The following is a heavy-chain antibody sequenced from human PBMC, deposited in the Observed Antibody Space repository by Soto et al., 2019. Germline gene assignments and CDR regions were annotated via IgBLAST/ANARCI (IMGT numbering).Heavy chain of an antibody. V-gene: IGHV1-69*01. J-gene: IGHJ6*02. CDR3: ARRRSVRGTIFGGVPEYYYGMDV. D-gene: IGHD3-3*01. CDR1: GGTFSSYA. Sequence: QVQLVQSGAEVKKPGSSVKVSCKASGGTFSSYAISWVRQAPGQGLEWMGGIIPIFGTANYAQKLQGRVTSTADESTSTAYMELSSLRSEDTAVYYCARRRSVRGTIFGGVPEYYYGMDVWGQGTTVTVSS. CDR2: IIPIFGTA.